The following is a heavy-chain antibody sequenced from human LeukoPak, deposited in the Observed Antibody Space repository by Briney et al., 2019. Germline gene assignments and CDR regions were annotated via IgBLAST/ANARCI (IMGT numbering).Heavy chain of an antibody. CDR2: IIPIFGTA. CDR3: ARSLDGAYYGSGSYFYFDY. Sequence: ASVKVSCKASRSTFSSYAISWVRQAPGQGLEWMGGIIPIFGTANYAQKFQGRVTITTDESTSTAYMELSSLRSEDTAVYYCARSLDGAYYGSGSYFYFDYWGQGTLVTVSS. J-gene: IGHJ4*02. D-gene: IGHD3-10*01. CDR1: RSTFSSYA. V-gene: IGHV1-69*05.